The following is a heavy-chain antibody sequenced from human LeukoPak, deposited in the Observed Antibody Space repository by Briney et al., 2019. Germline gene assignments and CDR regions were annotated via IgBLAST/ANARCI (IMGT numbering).Heavy chain of an antibody. J-gene: IGHJ4*02. V-gene: IGHV1-8*01. CDR3: ARALSGCILCFDY. D-gene: IGHD6-19*01. Sequence: ASVKVSCKASGYTFTSHDINWVRQTTGQGLERMGWMSPNSGNTGYAQKFQGRVTMTRDNSMSTAYMELSSLSSEDTAVYYCARALSGCILCFDYWGQGTLVTVSS. CDR1: GYTFTSHD. CDR2: MSPNSGNT.